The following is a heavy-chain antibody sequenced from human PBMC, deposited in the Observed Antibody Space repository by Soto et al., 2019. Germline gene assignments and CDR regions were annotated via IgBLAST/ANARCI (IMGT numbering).Heavy chain of an antibody. CDR3: AKDRNWCYLLFLDY. D-gene: IGHD2-21*01. J-gene: IGHJ4*02. CDR1: GFTFSSYA. CDR2: ITGSDEST. V-gene: IGHV3-23*01. Sequence: EVQLLESGGGLVQSGGSLRLSCAGSGFTFSSYAMNWVRQAPGKGLEWVAGITGSDESTFYSSSVKGRFSISRDNSKSTLYLQMNSLRAEDTALYYCAKDRNWCYLLFLDYWGQGTLVTVSS.